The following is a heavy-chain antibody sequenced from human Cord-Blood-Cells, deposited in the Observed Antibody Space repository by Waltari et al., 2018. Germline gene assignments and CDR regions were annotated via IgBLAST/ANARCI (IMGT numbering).Heavy chain of an antibody. CDR3: ARTGGEWLEYFQH. D-gene: IGHD3-3*01. J-gene: IGHJ1*01. CDR2: IYYSGST. Sequence: QVQLQESGPGLVKPSQTLSLTCTVSGGPLSRGVYSWSWLRQHPGKGLEWIGYIYYSGSTYYNPSLKSRVTISVDTSKNQFSLKLSSVTAADTAVYYCARTGGEWLEYFQHWGQGTLVTVSS. V-gene: IGHV4-31*03. CDR1: GGPLSRGVYS.